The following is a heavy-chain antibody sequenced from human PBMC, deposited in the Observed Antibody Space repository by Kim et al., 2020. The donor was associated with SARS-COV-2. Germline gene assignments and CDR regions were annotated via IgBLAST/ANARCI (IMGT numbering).Heavy chain of an antibody. Sequence: GGSLRLSCAASGFTFSGSPLHWVRQASGKGLEWVGRIRSKANSYATGYAASVKGRFTISRDDSKNTAYLEMSGLKTEDTALYYCTRIPATTLAFWDAFDIWGQVTMVTVSS. CDR2: IRSKANSYAT. V-gene: IGHV3-73*01. CDR3: TRIPATTLAFWDAFDI. CDR1: GFTFSGSP. J-gene: IGHJ3*02. D-gene: IGHD1-1*01.